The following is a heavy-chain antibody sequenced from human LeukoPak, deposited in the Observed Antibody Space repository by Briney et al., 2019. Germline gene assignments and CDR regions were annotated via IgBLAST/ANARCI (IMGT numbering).Heavy chain of an antibody. J-gene: IGHJ6*03. CDR2: INPNSGGT. CDR3: AREDDDGYYYMDV. V-gene: IGHV1-2*02. Sequence: GASVKVSCKASGYTFTGYYMHWVRQAPGQGREWMGWINPNSGGTNYAQKFQGRVTMTRDTSISTAYMELSRLRSDDTAVYYCAREDDDGYYYMDVWGKGTTVTVSS. D-gene: IGHD1-1*01. CDR1: GYTFTGYY.